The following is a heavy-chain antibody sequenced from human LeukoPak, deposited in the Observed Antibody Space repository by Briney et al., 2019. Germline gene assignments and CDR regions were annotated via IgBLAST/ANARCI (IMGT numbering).Heavy chain of an antibody. CDR1: GGSFSGYY. CDR2: INHSGST. V-gene: IGHV4-34*01. Sequence: PSETLSLTCAVYGGSFSGYYWSWIRQPPGKGLEWIGEINHSGSTNYNPSLKSRVTISVDTSKNQFSLKLSSVTAADTAVYYCARSRIVPAAIRRYYMDVWGKGTTVTVSS. J-gene: IGHJ6*03. D-gene: IGHD2-2*02. CDR3: ARSRIVPAAIRRYYMDV.